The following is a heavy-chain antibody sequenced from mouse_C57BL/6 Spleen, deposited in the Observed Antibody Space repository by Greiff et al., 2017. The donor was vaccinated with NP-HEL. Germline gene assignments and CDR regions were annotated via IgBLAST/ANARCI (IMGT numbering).Heavy chain of an antibody. Sequence: EVHLVESGTVLARPGASVKMSCKTSGYTFTSYWMHWVKQRPGQGLEWIGAIYPGNSDTSYNQKFKGKAKLTAVTSASTAYMELSSLTNEDSAVYYCTRESGYYGSSFDYWGQGTTLTVSS. CDR2: IYPGNSDT. D-gene: IGHD1-1*01. V-gene: IGHV1-5*01. CDR1: GYTFTSYW. CDR3: TRESGYYGSSFDY. J-gene: IGHJ2*01.